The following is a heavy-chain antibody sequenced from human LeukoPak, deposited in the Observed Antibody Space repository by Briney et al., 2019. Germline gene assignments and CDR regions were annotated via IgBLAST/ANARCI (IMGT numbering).Heavy chain of an antibody. CDR2: IYYTGNT. J-gene: IGHJ4*02. V-gene: IGHV4-61*08. Sequence: PSETLSLTCAVSGASVSSSAYFWSWIRQPPGKGLEWIGFIYYTGNTNYNPSLESRVTISVDTSKNQFSLKLRSVTAADTAVYYCARDRNYDSSAYTTDYWGQGTLVTVSS. CDR3: ARDRNYDSSAYTTDY. D-gene: IGHD3-22*01. CDR1: GASVSSSAYF.